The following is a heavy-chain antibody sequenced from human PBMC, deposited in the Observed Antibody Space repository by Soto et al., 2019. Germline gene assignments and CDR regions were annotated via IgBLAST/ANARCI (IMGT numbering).Heavy chain of an antibody. CDR1: GGSISSCGYY. Sequence: TFASTFSVSGGSISSCGYYWSWIRQRPVKGLEWIGDINYSGTTYYSPSLQSRITMSIDSSKNQFSLRLTSVTAADTAVYYCPRAGIEAGVRWPFDYWGRGTLDTDSS. CDR3: PRAGIEAGVRWPFDY. J-gene: IGHJ4*02. CDR2: INYSGTT. V-gene: IGHV4-31*02. D-gene: IGHD3-10*01.